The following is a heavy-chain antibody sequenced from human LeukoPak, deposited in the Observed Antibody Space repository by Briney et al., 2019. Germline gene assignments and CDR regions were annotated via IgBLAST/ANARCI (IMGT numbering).Heavy chain of an antibody. V-gene: IGHV3-30*02. CDR2: IRSDGSNK. CDR1: GFTFSSYG. J-gene: IGHJ4*02. Sequence: GGSLRLSCAASGFTFSSYGMHWVRQAPGKGLEWVAFIRSDGSNKYYADSVKGRFTISRDNSKNTLYLQMNSLRAEDTAVYYCARDSGSSSAVDYWGQGALVTVSS. CDR3: ARDSGSSSAVDY. D-gene: IGHD3-10*01.